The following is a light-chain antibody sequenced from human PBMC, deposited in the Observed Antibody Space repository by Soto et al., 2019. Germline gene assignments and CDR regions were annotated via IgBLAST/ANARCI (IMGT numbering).Light chain of an antibody. V-gene: IGKV3-20*01. J-gene: IGKJ5*01. CDR3: QQYGTSPIT. CDR1: QSVSSSS. CDR2: DAS. Sequence: EIVLTQSPGILSLSPGERATLSFRASQSVSSSSLAWYQQKPGQAPRLLIYDASSRATGIPDRFSGSGSGADFTLTISRLEPEDFAVYSCQQYGTSPITFGQGTRLEIK.